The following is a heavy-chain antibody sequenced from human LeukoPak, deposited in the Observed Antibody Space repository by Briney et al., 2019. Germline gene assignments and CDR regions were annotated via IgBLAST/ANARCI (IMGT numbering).Heavy chain of an antibody. V-gene: IGHV3-48*01. J-gene: IGHJ4*02. Sequence: PGGSLRLSCAASGFTFSSYSMNWVRQAPGKGLEWVSYISSSSSTIYYADSVKGRFTISRDNAKNSLYLQMNSLRAEDTAVYYCAKEDSGSCLDYWGQGTLVTVSS. CDR3: AKEDSGSCLDY. D-gene: IGHD1-26*01. CDR2: ISSSSSTI. CDR1: GFTFSSYS.